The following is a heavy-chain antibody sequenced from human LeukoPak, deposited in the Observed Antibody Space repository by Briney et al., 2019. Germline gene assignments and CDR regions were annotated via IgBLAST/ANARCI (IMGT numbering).Heavy chain of an antibody. D-gene: IGHD6-19*01. J-gene: IGHJ2*01. V-gene: IGHV3-23*01. CDR2: ISGSSGGT. CDR3: AKARGSGWPGDWYFDL. CDR1: GFTFSSYA. Sequence: GGSLRLSCAASGFTFSSYAMSWVRQAPGKGLEWVSAISGSSGGTYFADSVKGRFTISRDNSKNTLHLQMNSLRAEDTAVYYCAKARGSGWPGDWYFDLWGRGTLVALSS.